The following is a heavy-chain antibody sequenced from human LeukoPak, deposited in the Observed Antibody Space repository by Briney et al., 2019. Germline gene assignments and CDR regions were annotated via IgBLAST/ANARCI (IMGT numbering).Heavy chain of an antibody. Sequence: SETLSLTCAVYGGSFSGYYWSWIRQPPGKGLEWIGEINHSGSTNYNPSLKSRVTISVDTSKNQFSLKLSSVTAADTAVYYCARAPSVRGVITYWGQGTLVTVSS. J-gene: IGHJ4*02. CDR3: ARAPSVRGVITY. V-gene: IGHV4-34*01. D-gene: IGHD3-10*01. CDR1: GGSFSGYY. CDR2: INHSGST.